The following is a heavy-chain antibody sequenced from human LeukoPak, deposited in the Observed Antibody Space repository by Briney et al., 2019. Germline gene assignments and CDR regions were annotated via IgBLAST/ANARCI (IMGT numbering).Heavy chain of an antibody. CDR2: IYYSGST. D-gene: IGHD1-26*01. CDR1: GGSISSGGYY. Sequence: SETLSLTCTVSGGSISSGGYYWSWIRQHPGKGLEWIGYIYYSGSTYYNPSLKSRVTISVDTSKNQFSLKLSSVTAADTAVYYCAGGTSGSLPGLDYWGQGTLVTVSS. CDR3: AGGTSGSLPGLDY. V-gene: IGHV4-31*03. J-gene: IGHJ4*02.